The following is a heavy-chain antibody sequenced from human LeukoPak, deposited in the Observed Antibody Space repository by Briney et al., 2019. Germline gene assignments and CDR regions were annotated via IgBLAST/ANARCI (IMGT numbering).Heavy chain of an antibody. J-gene: IGHJ3*02. CDR2: IYYSGST. CDR3: ARPAYDSSGYFDAFDI. CDR1: GESISGFY. Sequence: SETLSLTCTVSGESISGFYWTWIRQPPGKGLEWIGYIYYSGSTNYNPSLKTRVTISVDTSKNQFSLKLSSVTAADTAVYYCARPAYDSSGYFDAFDIWGQGAMVTVSS. D-gene: IGHD3-22*01. V-gene: IGHV4-59*01.